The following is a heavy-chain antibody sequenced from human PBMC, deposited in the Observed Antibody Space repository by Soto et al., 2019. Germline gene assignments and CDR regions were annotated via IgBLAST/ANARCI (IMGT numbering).Heavy chain of an antibody. D-gene: IGHD4-17*01. V-gene: IGHV4-34*01. J-gene: IGHJ6*03. Sequence: SETLSLTCAVYGGSFSGYYWSWIRQPPGKGLEWIGEINHSGSTNYNPSLKSRVTISVDTSKNQFSLKLSSLTAADTAVYYCAREGGGDYVLDYYYYMDVWGKGTTVTVSS. CDR2: INHSGST. CDR1: GGSFSGYY. CDR3: AREGGGDYVLDYYYYMDV.